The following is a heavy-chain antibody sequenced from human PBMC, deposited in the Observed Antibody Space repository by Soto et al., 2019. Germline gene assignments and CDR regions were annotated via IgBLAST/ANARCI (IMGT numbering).Heavy chain of an antibody. CDR1: GFTFSSCS. V-gene: IGHV3-30-3*01. J-gene: IGHJ4*02. CDR3: ARDRVTGTTIPAPLY. Sequence: PGGSLRLSCAASGFTFSSCSMHWVRQAPGKGLEWVAVISYDGSNKYYADSVKGRFTISRDNSKNTLYLQMNSLRAEDTAVYYCARDRVTGTTIPAPLYWGQGTLVTVSS. D-gene: IGHD1-20*01. CDR2: ISYDGSNK.